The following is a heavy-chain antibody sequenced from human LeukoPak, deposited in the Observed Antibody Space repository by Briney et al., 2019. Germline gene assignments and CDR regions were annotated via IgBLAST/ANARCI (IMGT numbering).Heavy chain of an antibody. CDR2: IYHSGSA. Sequence: SQTLSLTCAVSGDTISRGGYSWSWIRQPPGKGLECIGYIYHSGSAYYNPSLKSRLTMSVDRSKNQFSLKLTSVTAADTAMYYCARRVQSYSGYDNSVYFDYWGRGTLVTVSS. CDR1: GDTISRGGYS. CDR3: ARRVQSYSGYDNSVYFDY. D-gene: IGHD5-12*01. V-gene: IGHV4-30-2*01. J-gene: IGHJ4*02.